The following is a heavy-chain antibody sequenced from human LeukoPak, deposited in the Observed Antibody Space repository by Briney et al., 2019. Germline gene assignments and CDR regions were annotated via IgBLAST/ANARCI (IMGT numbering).Heavy chain of an antibody. CDR2: ISSSSSYI. D-gene: IGHD3-22*01. V-gene: IGHV3-21*01. CDR3: ARTHSPDSSGYFDAFDI. Sequence: PGGSLRLSCAASGFTFSSYSMNWVRQAPGKGLGWVSSISSSSSYIYYADSVKGRFTISRDNAKNSLYLQMNSLRAEDTAVYYCARTHSPDSSGYFDAFDIWGQGTMVTVSS. CDR1: GFTFSSYS. J-gene: IGHJ3*02.